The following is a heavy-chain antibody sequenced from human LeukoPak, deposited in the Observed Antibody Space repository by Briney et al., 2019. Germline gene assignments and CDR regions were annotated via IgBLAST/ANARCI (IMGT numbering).Heavy chain of an antibody. D-gene: IGHD3-3*01. V-gene: IGHV1-2*02. Sequence: ASVKVSCKASGYTFTDYFMNWVRQAPGQGLEWMGWVNPKSGGTVYAQKFQGRVTMTRDTSSSTAYMELSRLRFDDTVVYYCARGPRITIFGVVMANDAFDIWGQGTMVTVSS. CDR1: GYTFTDYF. CDR2: VNPKSGGT. J-gene: IGHJ3*02. CDR3: ARGPRITIFGVVMANDAFDI.